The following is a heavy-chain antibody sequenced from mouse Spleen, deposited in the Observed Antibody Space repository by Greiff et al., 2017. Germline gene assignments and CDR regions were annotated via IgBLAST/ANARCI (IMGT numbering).Heavy chain of an antibody. V-gene: IGHV5-9-1*01. J-gene: IGHJ4*01. Sequence: EVMLVESGGGLVKPGGSLKLSCAASGFTFSSYAMSWVRQTPEKRLEWVATISSGGSYTYYPDSVKGRFTISRDNAKNTLYLQMSSLRSEDTAMYYCARGGNSPMDYWGQGTSVTVSS. CDR3: ARGGNSPMDY. D-gene: IGHD2-1*01. CDR2: ISSGGSYT. CDR1: GFTFSSYA.